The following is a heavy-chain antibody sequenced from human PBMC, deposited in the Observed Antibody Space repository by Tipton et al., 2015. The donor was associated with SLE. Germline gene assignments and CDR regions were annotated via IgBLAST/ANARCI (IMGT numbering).Heavy chain of an antibody. CDR3: ARHDTNYGRNWFDP. D-gene: IGHD2-8*01. CDR2: ITNSGNT. CDR1: GGSISGSSYY. Sequence: TLSLTCTVSGGSISGSSYYWDWIRQPPGKGPEWIGRITNSGNTYYTPSFQRRVTMSVDTSKNHFSLKLSSVTAADTAVYYCARHDTNYGRNWFDPWGQGTLVTVSS. V-gene: IGHV4-39*01. J-gene: IGHJ5*02.